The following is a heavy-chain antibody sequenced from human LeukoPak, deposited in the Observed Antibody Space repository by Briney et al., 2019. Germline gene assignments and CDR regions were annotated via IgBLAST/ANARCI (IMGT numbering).Heavy chain of an antibody. CDR1: GYTFTSYD. V-gene: IGHV1-8*03. CDR3: AKAPPKEHDFWSGYYNYMDV. J-gene: IGHJ6*03. D-gene: IGHD3-3*01. CDR2: MNPNSGNT. Sequence: GASVKVSCKASGYTFTSYDINWVRQATGQGLEWMGWMNPNSGNTGYAQKFQGRVTITRNTSISTAYMELSSLRSEDTAVYYCAKAPPKEHDFWSGYYNYMDVWGKGTTVTVSS.